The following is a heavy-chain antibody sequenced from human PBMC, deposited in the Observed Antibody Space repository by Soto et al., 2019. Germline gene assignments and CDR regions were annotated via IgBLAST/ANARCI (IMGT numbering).Heavy chain of an antibody. V-gene: IGHV4-59*01. J-gene: IGHJ4*02. CDR3: ACLRGKRGSPIDY. Sequence: PSETLSLTCIISGDSTSNYYCSWIRQSPGKGLEWIGYISYSGNTNYNPSLKSRVTISVDTSKDQLSLKVTSVTAADTAMYYCACLRGKRGSPIDYWGQGTQVTVSS. CDR2: ISYSGNT. CDR1: GDSTSNYY. D-gene: IGHD2-15*01.